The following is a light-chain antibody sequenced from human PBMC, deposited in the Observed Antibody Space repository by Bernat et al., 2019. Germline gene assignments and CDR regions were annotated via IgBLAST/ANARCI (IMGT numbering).Light chain of an antibody. Sequence: DIQLTQSPSFLSASVGDRVTITCRASQDISTSLAWFQQKPGKAPELLLYDASTLQSGVPSRFSGSGSGTEFTLTINSLQPEDFATYYCQQFYNYPLTFGGGTTVEIK. CDR3: QQFYNYPLT. J-gene: IGKJ4*01. CDR1: QDISTS. CDR2: DAS. V-gene: IGKV1-9*01.